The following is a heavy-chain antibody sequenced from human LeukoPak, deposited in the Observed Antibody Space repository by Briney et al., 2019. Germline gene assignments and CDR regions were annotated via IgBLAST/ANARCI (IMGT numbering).Heavy chain of an antibody. J-gene: IGHJ5*02. CDR1: GYTFTGYY. CDR2: INLNSGGT. CDR3: AKDRRYSYGYEGWFVP. V-gene: IGHV1-2*02. Sequence: ASVKVSCKASGYTFTGYYMHWVRHTPGQGLEWMGWINLNSGGTNYAQKFQGRVTMTRDTSISTAYMELSRLRSDDTAVYYCAKDRRYSYGYEGWFVPWGQGTLVTVSS. D-gene: IGHD5-18*01.